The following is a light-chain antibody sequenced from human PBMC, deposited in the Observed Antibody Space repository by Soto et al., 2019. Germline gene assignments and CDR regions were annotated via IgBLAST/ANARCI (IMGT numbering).Light chain of an antibody. Sequence: QSALTQPRSVSGSPGQSVTISCTGTSSDVGGYNYVSWYQQHPGKAPKLMIYDVSKRPSGVPDRFSGSKSGNTASLTVSGLLAEDEADYYCSSYAARDNWVFGGGTKLTVL. J-gene: IGLJ3*02. CDR1: SSDVGGYNY. CDR3: SSYAARDNWV. V-gene: IGLV2-11*01. CDR2: DVS.